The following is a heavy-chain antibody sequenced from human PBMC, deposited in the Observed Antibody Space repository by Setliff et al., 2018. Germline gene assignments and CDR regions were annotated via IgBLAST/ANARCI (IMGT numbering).Heavy chain of an antibody. CDR3: AKELIEVMMTGLEF. J-gene: IGHJ4*02. CDR1: GFTFSNHG. CDR2: IRHDGNNK. D-gene: IGHD3-22*01. Sequence: GGFLRLSCAASGFTFSNHGMHWVRQAPGKGLEWVAFIRHDGNNKYYKDSVRGRFTISRDNSKNTVYLQMNSLRPEDTAVYYCAKELIEVMMTGLEFWGQGTMVTVSS. V-gene: IGHV3-30*02.